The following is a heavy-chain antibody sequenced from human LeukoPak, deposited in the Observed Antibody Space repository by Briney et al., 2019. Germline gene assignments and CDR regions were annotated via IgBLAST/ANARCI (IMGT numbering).Heavy chain of an antibody. Sequence: GGSLRLSCAASGFTFSSYWMSWVRQAPGKGLEWVANIKQDGSEKYYVDSVKGRFTISRDNAKNSLYLQMNTLRVEGTAVYYCAREYSRSTQNWFDPWGQGTLVTVSS. V-gene: IGHV3-7*01. CDR1: GFTFSSYW. CDR2: IKQDGSEK. D-gene: IGHD6-13*01. CDR3: AREYSRSTQNWFDP. J-gene: IGHJ5*02.